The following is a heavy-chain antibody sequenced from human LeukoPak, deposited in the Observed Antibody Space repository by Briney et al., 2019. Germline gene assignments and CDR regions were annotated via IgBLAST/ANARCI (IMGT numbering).Heavy chain of an antibody. Sequence: SGGSLRLSCAASGFTFSSYEMNWVRQAPGKGLEWVSYISSSGSTIYYADSVKGRFTISRDNAKNSLYLQMNSLRAEDTAVYYCASRSRWLQSPGYWGQGTLVTVSS. D-gene: IGHD5-24*01. CDR3: ASRSRWLQSPGY. CDR2: ISSSGSTI. CDR1: GFTFSSYE. J-gene: IGHJ4*02. V-gene: IGHV3-48*03.